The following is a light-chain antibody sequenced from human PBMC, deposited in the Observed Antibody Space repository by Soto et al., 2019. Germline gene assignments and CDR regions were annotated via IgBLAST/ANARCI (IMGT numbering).Light chain of an antibody. V-gene: IGLV2-14*01. CDR3: TSYTSSSTWV. Sequence: QSVLTQPASVSGSPGQSITISCTGTSSDVGGYNYVSWYQQHPGKAPKLMIYEVSRRPSGVSNRFSGSKSGNTASLTISGLQAEDEADYYCTSYTSSSTWVFGAGTKLTVL. CDR1: SSDVGGYNY. CDR2: EVS. J-gene: IGLJ3*02.